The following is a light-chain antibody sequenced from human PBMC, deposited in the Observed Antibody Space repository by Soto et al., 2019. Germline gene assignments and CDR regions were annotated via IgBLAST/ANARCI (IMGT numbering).Light chain of an antibody. V-gene: IGKV3-15*01. CDR3: QQCRNWPRT. CDR1: QNVYNN. CDR2: DAS. J-gene: IGKJ4*01. Sequence: EIVMTQSPATLSVSPGEGATLSCKASQNVYNNLAWYQQRPGQPPRLLIYDASTRATGISARFSGSGYGTEFTLTISSLQSEDFAVYFCQQCRNWPRTFGGGTKVDIK.